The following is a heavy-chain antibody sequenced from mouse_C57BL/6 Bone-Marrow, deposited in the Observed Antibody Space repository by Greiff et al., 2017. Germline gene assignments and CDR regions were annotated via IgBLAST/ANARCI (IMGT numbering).Heavy chain of an antibody. CDR2: IYPRSGTT. CDR3: ARACYYDAMDY. Sequence: QVQLKESGAELARPGASVKLSCKASGYTFTSYGISWVKQRTGQGLEWIGEIYPRSGTTYYNEKFKGKATLTADTSSSTAYMELRSLTSEDSAVYFGARACYYDAMDYWGQGTSVTVSS. CDR1: GYTFTSYG. V-gene: IGHV1-81*01. J-gene: IGHJ4*01. D-gene: IGHD2-12*01.